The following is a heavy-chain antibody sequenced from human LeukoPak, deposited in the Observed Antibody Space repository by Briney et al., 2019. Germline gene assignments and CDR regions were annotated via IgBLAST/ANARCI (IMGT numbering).Heavy chain of an antibody. J-gene: IGHJ3*02. Sequence: PVGSLRLSCASSGFTFSSYAMNWVRQAPGKGLEGVSIISGAGGTTYNADSVTRRFTIPRDNSKNTLHPQMNRLRREDTAVYYCAKGKLGYDAFDIWGQGTMVTVSS. CDR1: GFTFSSYA. CDR2: ISGAGGTT. D-gene: IGHD1-7*01. CDR3: AKGKLGYDAFDI. V-gene: IGHV3-23*01.